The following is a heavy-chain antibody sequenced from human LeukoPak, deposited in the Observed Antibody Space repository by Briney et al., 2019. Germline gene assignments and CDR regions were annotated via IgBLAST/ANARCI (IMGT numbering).Heavy chain of an antibody. D-gene: IGHD6-19*01. V-gene: IGHV3-33*01. J-gene: IGHJ6*02. CDR3: AREGGSSGWYVGAYYYGMDV. CDR2: IWYDGSNK. Sequence: GGSLRLSCAASGFTFSSYGMHWVRQAPGKRLEWVAVIWYDGSNKYYADSVKGRFTISRDNSKNTLYLQMNSLRAEDTAVYYCAREGGSSGWYVGAYYYGMDVWGQGTTVTVSS. CDR1: GFTFSSYG.